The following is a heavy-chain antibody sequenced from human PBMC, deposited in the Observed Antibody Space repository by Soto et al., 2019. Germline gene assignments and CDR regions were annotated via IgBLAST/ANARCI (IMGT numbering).Heavy chain of an antibody. Sequence: QVQLQESGPGLVKPSETLSLTCTVSGGSISSYYWSWIRQPPGKGLEWIGFIFYSGSTSYNPSLKSRVTISIDTSEYQFVLKLNSVTAAYTAVYYCASMIGDPVLSFDSWGQGTLVAVSS. J-gene: IGHJ5*01. V-gene: IGHV4-59*01. CDR1: GGSISSYY. D-gene: IGHD3-10*02. CDR2: IFYSGST. CDR3: ASMIGDPVLSFDS.